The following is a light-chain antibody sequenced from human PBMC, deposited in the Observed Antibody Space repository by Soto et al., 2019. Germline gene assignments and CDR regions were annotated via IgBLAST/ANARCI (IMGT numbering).Light chain of an antibody. Sequence: DVQMTQTPSTLSASVGDRVTITCRASQGLNNYVAWYQQKPGKAPNLLIYAVSTLQSGVPSRFSGSGSGTEFTLTISSLQPEDFATYYCQHLVTYPITVGQGTRLEI. CDR3: QHLVTYPIT. J-gene: IGKJ5*01. CDR2: AVS. V-gene: IGKV1-9*01. CDR1: QGLNNY.